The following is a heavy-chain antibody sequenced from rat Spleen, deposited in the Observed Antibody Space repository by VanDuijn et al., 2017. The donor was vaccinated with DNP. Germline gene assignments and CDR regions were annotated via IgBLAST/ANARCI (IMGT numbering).Heavy chain of an antibody. J-gene: IGHJ3*01. V-gene: IGHV5-7*01. D-gene: IGHD1-11*01. Sequence: EVQLVESGGGLVQPGRSLKLSCAASGFTFSDYNMAWVRQAPKKGLEWVATIIYDGSRTYYRDSVKGRFTISRDNAKSTLYLQMDSLRSEDTATYYCTKPASYGGFWFAHWGQGTLVTVSS. CDR2: IIYDGSRT. CDR3: TKPASYGGFWFAH. CDR1: GFTFSDYN.